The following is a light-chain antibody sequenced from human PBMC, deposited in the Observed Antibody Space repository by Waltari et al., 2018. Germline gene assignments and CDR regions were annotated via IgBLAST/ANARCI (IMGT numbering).Light chain of an antibody. CDR1: NSNIGRNS. CDR2: GSN. Sequence: QSVLTQPPSASGTPGQRVTISCSGTNSNIGRNSVFWYQQLPGSAPKLLIYGSNQPPSGVPDRFSASKSGTSASLAISGLRSEDAADYYCAAWDDSLSVSYVFGSGTKVTV. CDR3: AAWDDSLSVSYV. J-gene: IGLJ1*01. V-gene: IGLV1-47*01.